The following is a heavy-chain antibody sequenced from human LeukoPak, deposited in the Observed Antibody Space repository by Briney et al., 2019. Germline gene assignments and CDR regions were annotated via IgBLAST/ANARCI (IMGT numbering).Heavy chain of an antibody. CDR1: GGSFSGYY. J-gene: IGHJ3*02. D-gene: IGHD3-3*01. CDR3: ARCGEGFTYYDFWSGYYKGAFDI. V-gene: IGHV4-34*01. Sequence: SETLSLTCAVYGGSFSGYYWSWIRQPPGKGLEWIGEINHSGSTNYNPSLKSRVTISVDTSKNQFSLKLSSVTAADTAMYYCARCGEGFTYYDFWSGYYKGAFDIWGQGTMVTVSS. CDR2: INHSGST.